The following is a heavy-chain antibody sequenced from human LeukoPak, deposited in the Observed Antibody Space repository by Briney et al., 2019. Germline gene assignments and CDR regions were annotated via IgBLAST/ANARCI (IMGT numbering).Heavy chain of an antibody. J-gene: IGHJ4*02. D-gene: IGHD3-16*02. V-gene: IGHV3-21*01. Sequence: GGSLRLSCAASGFTFSSYSMNWVRQAPGKGLEWVSSISSSSSYIYYADSVKGRFTISRDNAKNSLYLQMNSLRAEDTAVYYCAKGNMITFGGVIDPIDYWGQGTLVTVSS. CDR3: AKGNMITFGGVIDPIDY. CDR1: GFTFSSYS. CDR2: ISSSSSYI.